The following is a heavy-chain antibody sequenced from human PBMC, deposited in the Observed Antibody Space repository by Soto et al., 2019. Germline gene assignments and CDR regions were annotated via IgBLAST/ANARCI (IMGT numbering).Heavy chain of an antibody. V-gene: IGHV4-34*01. CDR2: INRSGST. D-gene: IGHD2-2*01. J-gene: IGHJ5*02. CDR3: ARGPPRRYCSSTSCYGRWFDP. Sequence: SETLSLTCAVYGGSFSGYYWSWIRQPPGKGLEWIGEINRSGSTNYNPSLKSRVTISVDTSKNQFSLKLSSVTAADTAVYYCARGPPRRYCSSTSCYGRWFDPWSQGTLVTVSS. CDR1: GGSFSGYY.